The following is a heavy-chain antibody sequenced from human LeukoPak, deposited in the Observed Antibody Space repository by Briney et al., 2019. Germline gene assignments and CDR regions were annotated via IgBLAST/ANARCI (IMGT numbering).Heavy chain of an antibody. CDR3: ARVAVSGPTGWFDS. CDR1: GFTFSSYG. V-gene: IGHV3-30*02. J-gene: IGHJ5*01. D-gene: IGHD2-8*02. CDR2: IRYVGSNK. Sequence: GGSLRLSCAASGFTFSSYGMHWVRQAPGKGLEWVAFIRYVGSNKYYADSVKGRFTISRDNVDNVVYLQMNSLGAEDTAVYYCARVAVSGPTGWFDSWGQGTLVIVSS.